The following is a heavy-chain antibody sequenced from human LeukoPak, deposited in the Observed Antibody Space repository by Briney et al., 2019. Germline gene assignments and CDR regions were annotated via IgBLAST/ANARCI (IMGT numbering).Heavy chain of an antibody. CDR2: IYTSGGT. CDR1: GGSISSYY. CDR3: ARDSGVDYDILTGYYNVRGGFDY. V-gene: IGHV4-4*07. D-gene: IGHD3-9*01. J-gene: IGHJ4*02. Sequence: SETLSLTCTVSGGSISSYYWSWIRQPAGKGLEWIGRIYTSGGTNYNPSLKSRVTMSVDTSKNQFSLKLSSVTAADTAVYYCARDSGVDYDILTGYYNVRGGFDYWGQGTLVTVSS.